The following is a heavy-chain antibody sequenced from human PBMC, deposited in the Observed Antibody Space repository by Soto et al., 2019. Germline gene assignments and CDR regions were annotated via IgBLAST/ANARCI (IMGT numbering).Heavy chain of an antibody. D-gene: IGHD3-9*01. V-gene: IGHV4-31*03. CDR3: ARGTNYDILTGLNY. CDR1: GGSVSSSNHY. Sequence: PSETRSLTCTVSGGSVSSSNHYWTWLRQHPEKGLEWIAYIYYTGNTYYNPSLKSRTSISIDTSKNQFSLKLSSVTAADTAVYYCARGTNYDILTGLNYWGQGTLVTVS. CDR2: IYYTGNT. J-gene: IGHJ4*02.